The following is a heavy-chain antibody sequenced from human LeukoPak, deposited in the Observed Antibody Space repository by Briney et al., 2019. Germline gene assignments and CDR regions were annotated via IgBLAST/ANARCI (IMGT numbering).Heavy chain of an antibody. V-gene: IGHV3-23*01. CDR3: ARGGSSGWYWNY. CDR1: RFTFSSSA. CDR2: ISYSGSGT. Sequence: GGSLRLSCAASRFTFSSSAMAWVRHAPGKGLEWVSTISYSGSGTYYADSVKGRFTISRDNAKNSLYLQMNSLRAEVTAVYYCARGGSSGWYWNYWGQGTLVNVSS. D-gene: IGHD6-19*01. J-gene: IGHJ4*02.